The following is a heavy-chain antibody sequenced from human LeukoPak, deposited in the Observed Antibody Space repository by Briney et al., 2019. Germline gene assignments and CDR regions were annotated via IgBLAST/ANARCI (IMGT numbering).Heavy chain of an antibody. V-gene: IGHV3-48*03. CDR1: GFTFSSYE. D-gene: IGHD6-13*01. CDR3: ARDSSSWLPGAFDI. J-gene: IGHJ3*02. Sequence: SGGSLRLSCAASGFTFSSYEMNWVRQAPGKGLEWVSYISSSGSTIYYADSVKGRFTISRDNAKNSLYLQMNSLRAEDTAVYYCARDSSSWLPGAFDIWGQGTMVTVSS. CDR2: ISSSGSTI.